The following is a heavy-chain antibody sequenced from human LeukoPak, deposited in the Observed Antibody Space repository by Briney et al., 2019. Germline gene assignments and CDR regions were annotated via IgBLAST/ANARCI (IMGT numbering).Heavy chain of an antibody. CDR2: ITESDDSA. CDR3: AKAVGSFDFAFEY. D-gene: IGHD3-10*01. Sequence: PGGSLRLSCAASGFTFSRFAMSWVRQPPGKGLEWVSSITESDDSAHYADSVKGRFTMSRDDSKNTIYLQMNSLRADDTAVYYCAKAVGSFDFAFEYWGQGTLVTVSS. J-gene: IGHJ4*02. V-gene: IGHV3-23*01. CDR1: GFTFSRFA.